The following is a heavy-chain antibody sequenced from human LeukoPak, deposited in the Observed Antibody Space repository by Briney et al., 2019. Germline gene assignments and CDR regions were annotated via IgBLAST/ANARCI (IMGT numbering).Heavy chain of an antibody. CDR1: GFTFDGYA. CDR3: AKDLSTTVTTVFDY. Sequence: GGSLRLSCAASGFTFDGYAMHWVRQAPGKGLEWVPGISWNSGSIGYADSVKGRFTISRDNAKNSLYLQMNSLRAEDTALYYCAKDLSTTVTTVFDYWGQGTLVTVSS. CDR2: ISWNSGSI. J-gene: IGHJ4*02. V-gene: IGHV3-9*01. D-gene: IGHD4-17*01.